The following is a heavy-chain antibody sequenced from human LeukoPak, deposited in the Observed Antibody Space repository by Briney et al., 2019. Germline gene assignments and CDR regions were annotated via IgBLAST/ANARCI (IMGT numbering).Heavy chain of an antibody. CDR3: ARVTMATRPFDY. Sequence: GGSLRLSCAASGFTVSSNYMSWVRQAPGKGLEWVSVICSGGSTYYADSVKGRFTISRDNSKNTLYLQMNSLRAEDTAVYYCARVTMATRPFDYWGQGTLVTVSS. CDR2: ICSGGST. J-gene: IGHJ4*02. D-gene: IGHD5-24*01. CDR1: GFTVSSNY. V-gene: IGHV3-53*01.